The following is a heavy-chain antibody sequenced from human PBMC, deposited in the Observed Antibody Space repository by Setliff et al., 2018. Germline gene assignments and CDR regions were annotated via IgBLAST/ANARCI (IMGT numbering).Heavy chain of an antibody. CDR2: IWNDGITK. D-gene: IGHD3-3*01. Sequence: PGGSLRLSCAASGFTFSSYAMSWVRQAPGKGLEWVALIWNDGITKFFGDSVKGRFTISRDNAKNSLYLQMNSLRAEDTAVYYCAREPWYYNFWSGYTRDYLDYWGQGTLVTVSS. CDR3: AREPWYYNFWSGYTRDYLDY. CDR1: GFTFSSYA. J-gene: IGHJ4*02. V-gene: IGHV3-33*08.